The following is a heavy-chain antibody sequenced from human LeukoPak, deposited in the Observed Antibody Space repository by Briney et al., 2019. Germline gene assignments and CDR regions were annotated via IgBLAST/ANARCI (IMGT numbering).Heavy chain of an antibody. J-gene: IGHJ5*02. V-gene: IGHV1-24*01. Sequence: ASVKVSCKVSGYTLTEISIHWERQAPGKGLEWMGGFDPEDGEIINAQKFQDRVTTTEDTSTDTAYLVLSSLRSEDTAVYYCAIRGFGGLALNWFDPWGQGTLVTVSS. CDR3: AIRGFGGLALNWFDP. CDR1: GYTLTEIS. CDR2: FDPEDGEI. D-gene: IGHD3-16*01.